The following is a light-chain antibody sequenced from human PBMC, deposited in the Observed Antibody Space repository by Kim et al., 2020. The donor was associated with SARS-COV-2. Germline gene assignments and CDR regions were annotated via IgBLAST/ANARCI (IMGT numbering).Light chain of an antibody. CDR2: DVS. CDR1: SSDVGSYNL. V-gene: IGLV2-14*02. CDR3: NSYTSSSTRV. J-gene: IGLJ1*01. Sequence: QSALTQPASVSGSPGQSITISCTGTSSDVGSYNLVSWYQQHPGKAPKLMIYDVSNRPSGVSNRFSGSKSGNTASLTISGLQAEDEADYYCNSYTSSSTRVFGTGTKVTVL.